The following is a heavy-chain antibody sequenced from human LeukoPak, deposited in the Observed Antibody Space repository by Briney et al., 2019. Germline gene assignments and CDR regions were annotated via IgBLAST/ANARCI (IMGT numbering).Heavy chain of an antibody. CDR1: GYTFTNYY. Sequence: ASVKVSCKASGYTFTNYYMYWVRQAPGQGLEWMGIINPSGGSTSHTQKFQGRVTLTRDTSTSTVYMELSSLRSEDTAVYYCALAARYYYYTMDVWGQGTTVTVSS. J-gene: IGHJ6*02. V-gene: IGHV1-46*01. CDR2: INPSGGST. CDR3: ALAARYYYYTMDV. D-gene: IGHD6-6*01.